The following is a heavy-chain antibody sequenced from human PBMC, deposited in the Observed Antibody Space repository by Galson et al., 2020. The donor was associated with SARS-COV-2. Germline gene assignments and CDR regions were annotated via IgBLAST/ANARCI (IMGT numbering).Heavy chain of an antibody. V-gene: IGHV4-30-2*01. CDR2: IYHSGST. Sequence: SETLSLTCAVSGGSISSGGYSWSWIRQPPGKGLEWIGYIYHSGSTYYNPSLKSRVTISVDRSKNQFSLKLSSVTAADTAVYYCARVIGQLLSSWFDPWGQGTLVTVSS. D-gene: IGHD2-2*01. CDR1: GGSISSGGYS. CDR3: ARVIGQLLSSWFDP. J-gene: IGHJ5*02.